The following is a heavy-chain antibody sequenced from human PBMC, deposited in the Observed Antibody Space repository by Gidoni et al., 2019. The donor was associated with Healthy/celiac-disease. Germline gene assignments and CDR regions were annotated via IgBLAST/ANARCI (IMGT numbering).Heavy chain of an antibody. Sequence: EVQLVESGGGLVKPGGSLRLSWAASGFTFSSYSMNWVRQAPWKGLELFSSISSSSRYIYYADSVKGRFTISRDNAKNSLYLQMNSLRAEDTAVYYCARGAAAAGEGDYWGQGTLVTVSS. J-gene: IGHJ4*02. CDR3: ARGAAAAGEGDY. D-gene: IGHD6-13*01. CDR1: GFTFSSYS. V-gene: IGHV3-21*01. CDR2: ISSSSRYI.